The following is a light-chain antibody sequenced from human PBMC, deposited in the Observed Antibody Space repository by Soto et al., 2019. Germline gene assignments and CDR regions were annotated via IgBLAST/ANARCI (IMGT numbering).Light chain of an antibody. CDR2: DVY. CDR1: QSINTF. Sequence: DIQMTQSPSTLSASIGDRVTVTCRASQSINTFLAWYQQKAGKAPKLLIYDVYTLERGVPSRFSGSGSGTEFTLTISGLQPDDFATYYCHPYKSHSWAFGQGTQVEIK. V-gene: IGKV1-5*01. CDR3: HPYKSHSWA. J-gene: IGKJ1*01.